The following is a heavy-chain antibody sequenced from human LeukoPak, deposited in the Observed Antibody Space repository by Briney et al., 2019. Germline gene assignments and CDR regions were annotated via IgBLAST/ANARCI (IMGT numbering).Heavy chain of an antibody. J-gene: IGHJ4*02. CDR3: AKERWLQSDFDY. CDR1: GFIFSDNY. CDR2: ISSSGSTI. V-gene: IGHV3-11*04. Sequence: AGGSLRLSCAASGFIFSDNYMSWIRQAQGKGLEWVSYISSSGSTIYYADSVKGRFTISRDNSKNTLYLQMNSLRAEDTAVYYCAKERWLQSDFDYWGQGTLVTVSS. D-gene: IGHD5-24*01.